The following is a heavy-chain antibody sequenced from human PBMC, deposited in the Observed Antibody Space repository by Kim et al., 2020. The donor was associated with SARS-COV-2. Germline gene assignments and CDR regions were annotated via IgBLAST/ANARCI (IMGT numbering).Heavy chain of an antibody. CDR2: ISSSSSYI. CDR1: GFTFSSYS. D-gene: IGHD6-13*01. CDR3: ARDRVLIRIAAAEETRYYYGIDV. Sequence: GGSLRLSCAASGFTFSSYSMNWVRQAPGKGLEWVSSISSSSSYIYYADSVKGRFTISRDNAKNSLYLQMNSLRAEDTAVYYCARDRVLIRIAAAEETRYYYGIDVWGQGTTVTVSS. J-gene: IGHJ6*02. V-gene: IGHV3-21*01.